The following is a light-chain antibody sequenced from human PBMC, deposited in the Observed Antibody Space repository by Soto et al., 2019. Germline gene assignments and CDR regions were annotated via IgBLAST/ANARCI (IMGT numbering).Light chain of an antibody. Sequence: QSALTQPASVSGSPGQSITISCTGISSDVGADNYVSWCQQFPDKAPKLMIYEVSNRPSGVSNRFSGSKSGSTASLTISGLQADDEADYYCTSYTTSSTPFVFGTGTKVTVL. V-gene: IGLV2-14*01. CDR1: SSDVGADNY. CDR2: EVS. CDR3: TSYTTSSTPFV. J-gene: IGLJ1*01.